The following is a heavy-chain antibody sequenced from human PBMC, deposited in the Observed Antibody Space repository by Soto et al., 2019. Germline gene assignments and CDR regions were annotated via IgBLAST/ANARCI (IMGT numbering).Heavy chain of an antibody. CDR3: ARAVSCSRTSCYRYYYYGTAV. CDR1: GFTFSSYG. Sequence: QVQLVESGRGVVQPGRSLRLSCAASGFTFSSYGMHWVRQAPGKGLEWVAVIWYDGSNKYYADSVKGRFTISRDNSKNTLYLQMNSLRAEDTAVYYCARAVSCSRTSCYRYYYYGTAVSGQGTTVTVSS. V-gene: IGHV3-33*01. CDR2: IWYDGSNK. J-gene: IGHJ6*02. D-gene: IGHD2-2*01.